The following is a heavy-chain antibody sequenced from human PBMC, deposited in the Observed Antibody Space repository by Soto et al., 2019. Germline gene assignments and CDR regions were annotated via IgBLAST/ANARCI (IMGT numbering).Heavy chain of an antibody. D-gene: IGHD3-3*01. J-gene: IGHJ6*02. CDR2: INPNSGGT. CDR1: GYTFTGYY. CDR3: ARGLGCDFWSGYYKGSYYYGMDV. Sequence: ASVKVSCKASGYTFTGYYMHWVRQAPGQGLEWMGWINPNSGGTNYAQKFQGWVTMTRDTSISTAYMELSRLRSDDTAVYYCARGLGCDFWSGYYKGSYYYGMDVWGQGTTVTVSS. V-gene: IGHV1-2*04.